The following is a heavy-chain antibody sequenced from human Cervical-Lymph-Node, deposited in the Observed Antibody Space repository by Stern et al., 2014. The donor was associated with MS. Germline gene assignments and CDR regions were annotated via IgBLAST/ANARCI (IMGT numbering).Heavy chain of an antibody. Sequence: VQLVESGPGLVKPSQTLSLTCTVSGGSISSSGYYWSWIRQPADKGLEWIGRIHDSGSTYYNPSLKSRVTIPMDTAKTQFSLKLPSVTAADTAVYYCATTRWDLFTWNWFDPWGQGTLVTVSS. D-gene: IGHD1-26*01. CDR3: ATTRWDLFTWNWFDP. CDR1: GGSISSSGYY. CDR2: IHDSGST. J-gene: IGHJ5*02. V-gene: IGHV4-61*02.